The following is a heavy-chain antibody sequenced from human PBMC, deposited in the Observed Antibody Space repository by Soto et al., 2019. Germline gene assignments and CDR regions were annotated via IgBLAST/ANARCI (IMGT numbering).Heavy chain of an antibody. CDR3: AKEKSGYDYYYYYGMDV. Sequence: GGSLRLSCAASGFTFSSYGMHWVRQAPGKGLEWVAVISYDGSNKYYADSVKGRFTISRDNSKNTLYLQMNSLRAEDTAVYYCAKEKSGYDYYYYYGMDVWGQGTTVTVSS. J-gene: IGHJ6*02. V-gene: IGHV3-30*18. CDR2: ISYDGSNK. CDR1: GFTFSSYG. D-gene: IGHD5-12*01.